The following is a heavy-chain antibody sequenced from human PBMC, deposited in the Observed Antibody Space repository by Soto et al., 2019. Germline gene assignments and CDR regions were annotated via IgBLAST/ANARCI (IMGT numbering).Heavy chain of an antibody. CDR2: ISGSGGMT. D-gene: IGHD2-2*01. J-gene: IGHJ3*02. V-gene: IGHV3-23*01. CDR1: GFAFGNYP. Sequence: EAQLLQSGGGLVPPGGSLRLSCVASGFAFGNYPMAWVRQTPGKGLEWISTISGSGGMTDYEDSVRGRFTVSIDHSKDMVHLQVHSLRAADTAVYYCAKDRTMAQGIRAFDIWGQGTTVSISS. CDR3: AKDRTMAQGIRAFDI.